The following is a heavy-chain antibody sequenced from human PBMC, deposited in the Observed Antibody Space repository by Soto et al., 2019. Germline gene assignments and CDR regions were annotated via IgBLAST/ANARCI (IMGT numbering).Heavy chain of an antibody. CDR1: GFTFSSYA. J-gene: IGHJ3*02. Sequence: GESLKISCAASGFTFSSYAMSWVRQAPGKGLEWVSAISGSGGSTYYADSVKGRFTISRDNSKNTLYLQMNSLRAEDTAVYYCAKEEEGFDAFDIWGQGTMVTVSS. CDR2: ISGSGGST. CDR3: AKEEEGFDAFDI. V-gene: IGHV3-23*01.